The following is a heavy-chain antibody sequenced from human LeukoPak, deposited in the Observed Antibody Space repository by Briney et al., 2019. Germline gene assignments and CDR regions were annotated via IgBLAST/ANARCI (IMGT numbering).Heavy chain of an antibody. CDR1: RLTFSSYE. J-gene: IGHJ3*02. CDR2: ISSSGSTI. D-gene: IGHD2/OR15-2a*01. CDR3: ARDLFLWGAFDI. Sequence: GGSLRLSCVASRLTFSSYEMNWVRQAPGKGLEWVSYISSSGSTIYYADSVKGRFTISRDNAKNSLYLQMNSQRAEDTAVYYCARDLFLWGAFDIWGQGTMVTVSS. V-gene: IGHV3-48*03.